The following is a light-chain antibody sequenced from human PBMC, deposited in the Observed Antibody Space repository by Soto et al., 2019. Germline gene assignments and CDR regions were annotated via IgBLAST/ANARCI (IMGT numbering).Light chain of an antibody. CDR1: QSVRSNY. CDR3: QHYGRSACT. J-gene: IGKJ2*02. CDR2: GAS. V-gene: IGKV3-20*01. Sequence: EFVLTQSPGTLSLSPGERATLSCRASQSVRSNYLAWYQQKPGQSPRLLIYGASNRATGIPDRFSGSGSGTDFPLTIRRLEPEDFAVFYCQHYGRSACTVGQGTALEIK.